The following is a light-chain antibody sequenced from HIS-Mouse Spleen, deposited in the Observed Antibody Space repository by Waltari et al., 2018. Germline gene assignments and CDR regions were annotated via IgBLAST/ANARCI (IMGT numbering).Light chain of an antibody. V-gene: IGLV2-14*03. J-gene: IGLJ2*01. CDR2: DVS. CDR1: SRHVGGYNY. CDR3: SSYTSSSTEV. Sequence: QSALTQPASVSGSPGQSITISCTGTSRHVGGYNYVPWYQQHPGKAPKLMIYDVSNRPSGVSNRFSGSKSGNTASLTISGLQAEDEADYYCSSYTSSSTEVFGGGTKLTVL.